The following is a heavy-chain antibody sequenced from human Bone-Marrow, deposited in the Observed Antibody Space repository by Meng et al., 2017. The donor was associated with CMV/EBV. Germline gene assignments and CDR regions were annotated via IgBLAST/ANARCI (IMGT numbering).Heavy chain of an antibody. CDR1: GFTFSSYD. CDR3: ARENNYYYYYGMDV. CDR2: IGTAGDT. V-gene: IGHV3-13*03. D-gene: IGHD2/OR15-2a*01. J-gene: IGHJ6*02. Sequence: GESLKISCAACGFTFSSYDMHWVRQATGKGLEWVSAIGTAGDTYYPGSVKGQFTISRENAKNSLYLQMNSLRAGDTAVYYCARENNYYYYYGMDVWGQGTTVTVSS.